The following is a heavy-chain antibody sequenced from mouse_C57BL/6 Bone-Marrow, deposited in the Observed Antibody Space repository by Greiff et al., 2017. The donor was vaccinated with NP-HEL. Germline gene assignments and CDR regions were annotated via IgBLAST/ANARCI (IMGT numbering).Heavy chain of an antibody. CDR1: GFTFSDYG. D-gene: IGHD4-1*01. CDR2: ISSGSSTN. J-gene: IGHJ2*01. CDR3: ASSLTGSFDY. Sequence: EVQGVESGGGLVKPGGSLKLSCAASGFTFSDYGMHWVRQAPEKGLEWVGYISSGSSTNYYADTVKGRFTISKDNAKNTQFLQMTRRRAEDTAMYYCASSLTGSFDYWRQGTTLTVSS. V-gene: IGHV5-17*01.